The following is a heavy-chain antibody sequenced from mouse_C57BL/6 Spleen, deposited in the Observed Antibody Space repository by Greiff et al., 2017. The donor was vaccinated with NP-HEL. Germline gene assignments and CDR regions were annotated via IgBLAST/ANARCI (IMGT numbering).Heavy chain of an antibody. CDR2: IYPGSGST. Sequence: QVQLQQSGAELVKPGASVKMSCKASGYTFTSYWITWVKQRPGQGLEWIGDIYPGSGSTNYNEKFKSKATLTVDTSSSTAYMQLSSLTSEDSAVYYCARKGLDYGSLYAMDYWGQGTSVTVSS. V-gene: IGHV1-55*01. CDR1: GYTFTSYW. CDR3: ARKGLDYGSLYAMDY. D-gene: IGHD1-1*01. J-gene: IGHJ4*01.